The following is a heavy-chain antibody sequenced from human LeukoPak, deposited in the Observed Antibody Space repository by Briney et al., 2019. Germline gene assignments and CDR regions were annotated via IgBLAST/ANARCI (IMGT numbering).Heavy chain of an antibody. D-gene: IGHD2-8*02. J-gene: IGHJ5*02. CDR1: GFTFSSYE. Sequence: PGGSLRLSCAVSGFTFSSYEMNWVRQAPGKGLEWVSYISTSGHTTHYTDSVKGRFTISRDSAKNSLFLQMNSLRAEDTAVYYCARAGGVYWFDPWGQGTLVTVSS. CDR2: ISTSGHTT. V-gene: IGHV3-48*03. CDR3: ARAGGVYWFDP.